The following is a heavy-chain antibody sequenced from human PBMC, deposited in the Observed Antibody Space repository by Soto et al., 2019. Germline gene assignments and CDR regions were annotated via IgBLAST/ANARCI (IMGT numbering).Heavy chain of an antibody. Sequence: QVQLVQSGAEVKKPGASVKVSCKASGYTFTSYGISWVRQAPGQGLEWMGWISAYNGNTNYAQKLQGRVTMTTDTSTSTAYMERRSLRSDDTAVYYCAREGGSSWAPNYYYGMDVWGQGTTVTVSS. D-gene: IGHD6-13*01. CDR3: AREGGSSWAPNYYYGMDV. J-gene: IGHJ6*02. V-gene: IGHV1-18*01. CDR1: GYTFTSYG. CDR2: ISAYNGNT.